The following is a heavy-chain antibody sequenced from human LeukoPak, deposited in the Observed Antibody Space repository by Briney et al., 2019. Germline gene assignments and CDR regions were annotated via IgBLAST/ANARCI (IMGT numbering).Heavy chain of an antibody. D-gene: IGHD6-19*01. J-gene: IGHJ6*02. CDR1: GYTYTSYG. CDR3: ARDTAVAYYGMDI. Sequence: ASVNVSCKASGYTYTSYGISWVRQAPGQGLEWMGWISAYNRNTNYAQKFQDRVTMTTDSSTTTVYMELRSLTSDDTALYYCARDTAVAYYGMDIWGQGTTVTVSS. CDR2: ISAYNRNT. V-gene: IGHV1-18*01.